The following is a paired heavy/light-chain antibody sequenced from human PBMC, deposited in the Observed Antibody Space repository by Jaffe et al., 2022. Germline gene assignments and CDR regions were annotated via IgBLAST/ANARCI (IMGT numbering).Heavy chain of an antibody. CDR2: IYPDDSNT. CDR3: VRHHSHYDVLTGYDWIDP. CDR1: GYNFTSYW. D-gene: IGHD3-9*01. V-gene: IGHV5-51*01. J-gene: IGHJ5*02. Sequence: EVQLVQSGAEVKKPGESLKISCKGSGYNFTSYWIGWVRQMPGKGLEWMGIIYPDDSNTRYSPSFQGLVTISADKSISTAYLQWSSLRASDTAMYYCVRHHSHYDVLTGYDWIDPWGLGTLVTVSS.
Light chain of an antibody. CDR1: SLRSYY. Sequence: SSELTQDPAVSVALGQTVRITCQGDSLRSYYGSWYQQKPGQAPLLVIYGKNNRPSGIPDRFSGSSSGNTASLTITGAQAEDEADYYCNSRDSSGNHLVFGGGTKLTVL. CDR3: NSRDSSGNHLV. CDR2: GKN. J-gene: IGLJ2*01. V-gene: IGLV3-19*01.